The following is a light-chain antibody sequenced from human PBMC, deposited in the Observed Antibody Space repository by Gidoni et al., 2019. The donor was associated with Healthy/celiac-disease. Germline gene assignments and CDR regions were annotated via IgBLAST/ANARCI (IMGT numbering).Light chain of an antibody. CDR3: QQRSNWPLT. CDR1: QSVSSY. V-gene: IGKV3-11*01. Sequence: IVLTQSPATLSLSPGERATLSCRASQSVSSYLAWYQQKPGQAPRPLIYDASNRATGIPARFSGSGSGTDFTLTISSLEPEDFAVYYWQQRSNWPLTFGGGTKVEIK. CDR2: DAS. J-gene: IGKJ4*01.